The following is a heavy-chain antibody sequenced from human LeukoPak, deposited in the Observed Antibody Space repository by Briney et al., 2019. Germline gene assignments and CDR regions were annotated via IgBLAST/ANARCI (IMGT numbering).Heavy chain of an antibody. V-gene: IGHV3-23*01. Sequence: GGSLRLSCAASGFTFSSYAMSWVRQAPGKGLEWVSAISGSGGSTYYADSVKGRFTISRDNSKNTLYLQINSLRAEDTAVYYCAKDSSSSWTGPFVDYWGQGTLVTVSS. CDR2: ISGSGGST. CDR1: GFTFSSYA. D-gene: IGHD6-13*01. J-gene: IGHJ4*02. CDR3: AKDSSSSWTGPFVDY.